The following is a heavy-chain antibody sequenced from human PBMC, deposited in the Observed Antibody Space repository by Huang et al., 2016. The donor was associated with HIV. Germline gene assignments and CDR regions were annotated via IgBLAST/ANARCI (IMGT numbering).Heavy chain of an antibody. CDR1: GFTFGDYA. J-gene: IGHJ4*02. Sequence: EVQLVESGGGLVKPGRSLRLSCTASGFTFGDYAMSWFRQDAWKGREWVGVIRSKASGGTTEYAASVKGRFTISRDDSKSIAYLQMNSLKIEDTAVYYCTRENYDFWSGYYKYYFDYWGQGTLVTVSS. CDR2: IRSKASGGTT. CDR3: TRENYDFWSGYYKYYFDY. V-gene: IGHV3-49*05. D-gene: IGHD3-3*01.